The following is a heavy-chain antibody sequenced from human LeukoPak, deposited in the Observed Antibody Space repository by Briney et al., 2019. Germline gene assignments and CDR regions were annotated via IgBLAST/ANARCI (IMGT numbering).Heavy chain of an antibody. CDR1: GYSFTSYW. CDR2: IYPGDSDT. Sequence: GESLNISCKVAGYSFTSYWIGWVRQMPGKGLDLMGIIYPGDSDTRYSPSFQGQVTISADKSLSTAYLQWSSLKASDTAMYYCARGSGSYHTAYMNWGQGSPVTVSS. CDR3: ARGSGSYHTAYMN. V-gene: IGHV5-51*01. J-gene: IGHJ4*02. D-gene: IGHD1-26*01.